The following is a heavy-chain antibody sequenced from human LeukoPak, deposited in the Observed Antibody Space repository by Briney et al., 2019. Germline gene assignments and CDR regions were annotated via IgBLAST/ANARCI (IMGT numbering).Heavy chain of an antibody. J-gene: IGHJ1*01. CDR3: ARKYSSGWKLSVFQH. Sequence: PGGSLRLSCAVSGFTFSSYWMNWVRQAPGKGLEWVASIRQDGGEKSYVDSVKGRFTISRDNTKNSLYLQMSSLRAEDTAVYYCARKYSSGWKLSVFQHWGQGTLVTVSS. CDR2: IRQDGGEK. D-gene: IGHD6-19*01. CDR1: GFTFSSYW. V-gene: IGHV3-7*03.